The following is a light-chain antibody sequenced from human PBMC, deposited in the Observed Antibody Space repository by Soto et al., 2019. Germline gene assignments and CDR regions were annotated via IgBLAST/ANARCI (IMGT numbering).Light chain of an antibody. CDR1: QNIRPW. CDR2: DAS. J-gene: IGKJ4*01. CDR3: QQYNSYSAIT. Sequence: DIPMTQSPSTLSASVGDRVTITCRASQNIRPWLAWYQQKPGKAPKLLIYDASTLEAGAPSRFSGSGSGTEFPLTISSRQSDDFATYYCQQYNSYSAITFGGGTRVE. V-gene: IGKV1-5*01.